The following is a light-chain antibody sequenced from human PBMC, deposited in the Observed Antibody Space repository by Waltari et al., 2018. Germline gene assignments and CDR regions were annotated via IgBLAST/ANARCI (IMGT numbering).Light chain of an antibody. CDR3: LSYAGANDFLA. CDR2: DIN. J-gene: IGLJ2*01. CDR1: SLAVGSFDY. Sequence: QSALTQPPSASGSLGHSVTIPCTGTSLAVGSFDYLSLYQQHPGKVPRPIIYDINQRPSGVPDRFSGSKSGNTASLTVSGLRPEDEADYYCLSYAGANDFLAFGGGTTLTVL. V-gene: IGLV2-8*01.